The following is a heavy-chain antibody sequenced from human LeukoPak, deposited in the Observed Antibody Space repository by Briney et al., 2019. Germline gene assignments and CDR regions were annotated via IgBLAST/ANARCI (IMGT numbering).Heavy chain of an antibody. CDR3: ARSGIGATEIDY. Sequence: GGSLRLSCAASGFTFSNNAMSWVRQAPGKGLEWVSATSTSGGSAYYADSVKGRFTISRDNSKNTLYLQMDSLRADDTAVYYCARSGIGATEIDYWGQGTLVTVSS. CDR2: TSTSGGSA. CDR1: GFTFSNNA. V-gene: IGHV3-23*01. D-gene: IGHD6-13*01. J-gene: IGHJ4*02.